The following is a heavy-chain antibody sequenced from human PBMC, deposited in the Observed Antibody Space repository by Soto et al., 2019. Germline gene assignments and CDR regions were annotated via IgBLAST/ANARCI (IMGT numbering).Heavy chain of an antibody. J-gene: IGHJ4*02. CDR3: ARYCSSAHCYWKYYFDS. CDR1: GYMFPHYG. Sequence: HVQLVQSGVEVKKPGASVKVSCKASGYMFPHYGFTWVRQAPGQGLEWMGWISAHDGNTNYAENLQGRLTMTTDTPTSTVYMELRSLRSDDTAIYYCARYCSSAHCYWKYYFDSWGQGTLVTGSS. D-gene: IGHD2-2*01. CDR2: ISAHDGNT. V-gene: IGHV1-18*01.